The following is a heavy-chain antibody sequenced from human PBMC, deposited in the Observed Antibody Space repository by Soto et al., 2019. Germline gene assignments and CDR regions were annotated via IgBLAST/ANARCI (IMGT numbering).Heavy chain of an antibody. J-gene: IGHJ2*01. V-gene: IGHV4-31*03. CDR2: IYYSGTT. CDR1: GGSIDSDGSY. D-gene: IGHD2-2*01. CDR3: ASGHCFSSSCSYLDL. Sequence: QVQLQESGPGLVKPSQTLSLTCTVSGGSIDSDGSYWIWIRQSPGEGLEWLGYIYYSGTTYYNPSLKSRVSISLDTSKNQFSLKLSSVTAADTAFYYCASGHCFSSSCSYLDLWGRGTLVTVSS.